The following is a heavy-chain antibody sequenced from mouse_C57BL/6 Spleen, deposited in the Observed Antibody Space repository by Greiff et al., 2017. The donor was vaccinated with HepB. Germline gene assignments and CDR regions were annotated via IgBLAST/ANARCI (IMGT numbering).Heavy chain of an antibody. CDR3: ARAGYYGTLYWYFDV. CDR1: GYTFTDYN. V-gene: IGHV1-22*01. CDR2: INPNNGGT. D-gene: IGHD1-1*01. J-gene: IGHJ1*03. Sequence: EVQLQQSGPELVKPGASVKMSCKASGYTFTDYNMHWVKQSHGKSLEWIGYINPNNGGTSYNQKFKGKATLTVNKSSSTAYMELRSLTSEDSAVYDCARAGYYGTLYWYFDVWGTGTTVTVSS.